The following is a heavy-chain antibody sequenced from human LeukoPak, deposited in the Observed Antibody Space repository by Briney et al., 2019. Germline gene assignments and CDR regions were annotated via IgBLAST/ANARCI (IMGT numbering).Heavy chain of an antibody. CDR3: ARGGSRRLSPVDY. V-gene: IGHV3-7*01. Sequence: PGGSLRLSCAASGYTFTSYWMTWVRQAPGKGLEWVAHIKQDGNEKYYVDSVKGRFTIPRDNAKSSLYLQMNSLRTEDTAVYYCARGGSRRLSPVDYCGQGTLVTVSS. CDR2: IKQDGNEK. J-gene: IGHJ4*02. D-gene: IGHD3-16*01. CDR1: GYTFTSYW.